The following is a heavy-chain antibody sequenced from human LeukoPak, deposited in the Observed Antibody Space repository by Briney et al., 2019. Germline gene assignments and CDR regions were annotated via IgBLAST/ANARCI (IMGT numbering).Heavy chain of an antibody. Sequence: GGSLRLSCAASGFTFSSYGMHWVRQAPGKGLEWVAVIWFDGSNKYYADSVKGRFTISRDNSKNTLYLQMNSLRAEDTAVYYCARPDYDSSGYADYWGQGTLVTVSS. V-gene: IGHV3-33*01. CDR1: GFTFSSYG. CDR2: IWFDGSNK. J-gene: IGHJ4*02. D-gene: IGHD3-22*01. CDR3: ARPDYDSSGYADY.